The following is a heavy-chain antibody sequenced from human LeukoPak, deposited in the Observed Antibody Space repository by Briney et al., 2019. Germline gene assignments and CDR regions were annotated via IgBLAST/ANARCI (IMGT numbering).Heavy chain of an antibody. CDR2: INPNSGGT. J-gene: IGHJ6*03. CDR3: ARLAFYYDSSAFNYYYYMDV. V-gene: IGHV1-2*02. CDR1: GYTFTGYY. Sequence: ASVKVSCKASGYTFTGYYVHWVRQSPGQGLEWMGWINPNSGGTNYAQKFHGRVTMTRDTSISTAYMELSRLRSDDTAVYYCARLAFYYDSSAFNYYYYMDVWGKGTTVIISS. D-gene: IGHD3-22*01.